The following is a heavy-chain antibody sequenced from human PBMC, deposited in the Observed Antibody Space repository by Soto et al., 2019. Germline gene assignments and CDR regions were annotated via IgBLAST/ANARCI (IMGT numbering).Heavy chain of an antibody. V-gene: IGHV3-21*01. CDR1: GFTFSSYS. CDR3: VRAPYDSWSGYAMTEYYYYMDY. J-gene: IGHJ6*02. CDR2: ISSSSSYI. Sequence: PGGSLRLSCAASGFTFSSYSMSWVRQAPGKGLEWVSSISSSSSYIYYADSVKGRFTISRDNAKNSLYLQMNSLRAEDTAVYYCVRAPYDSWSGYAMTEYYYYMDYMGQGTTVTVSS. D-gene: IGHD3-3*01.